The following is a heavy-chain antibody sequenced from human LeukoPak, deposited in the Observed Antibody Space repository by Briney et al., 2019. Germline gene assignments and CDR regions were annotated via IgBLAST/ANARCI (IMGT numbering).Heavy chain of an antibody. CDR1: GFTFSSYA. CDR2: VTGTGGGT. CDR3: AKDWGYASGTYYTS. D-gene: IGHD3-10*01. V-gene: IGHV3-23*01. J-gene: IGHJ5*02. Sequence: GGSLRLSCAASGFTFSSYAMRWVGQLPGKGLEWVSTVTGTGGGTYYADSVKGRFTISRDNSKNTLSLQMNSLRAEDTALYYCAKDWGYASGTYYTSWGQGTLVTVSS.